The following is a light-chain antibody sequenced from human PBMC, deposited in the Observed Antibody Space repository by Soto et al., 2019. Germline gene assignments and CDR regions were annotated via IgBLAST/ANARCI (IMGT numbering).Light chain of an antibody. J-gene: IGKJ2*01. CDR3: QQYGSSPYT. CDR1: QSVRNSY. CDR2: GAS. V-gene: IGKV3-20*01. Sequence: EIRLTQSPGTLSLSPGERATLSCRASQSVRNSYLAWYQQKPGQAPRLLIHGASGRATGIPDRFSGSGSGTDFTLTISRLEPEDFAVYYCQQYGSSPYTFGQGTKLEI.